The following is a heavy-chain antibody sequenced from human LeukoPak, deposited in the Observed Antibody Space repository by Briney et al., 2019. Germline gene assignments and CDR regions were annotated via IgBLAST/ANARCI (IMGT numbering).Heavy chain of an antibody. V-gene: IGHV4-59*11. D-gene: IGHD1-1*01. J-gene: IGHJ5*02. CDR1: GGSISSHY. CDR2: IYYSGST. Sequence: PSETLSLTCTVPGGSISSHYWSWIWQPPGKGLEWIGYIYYSGSTNYNPSLKSRVTKSVDTSKNQFSLKLSSVTAADTAVYYCARDDTGTTGSWFDPWGQGTLVTVSS. CDR3: ARDDTGTTGSWFDP.